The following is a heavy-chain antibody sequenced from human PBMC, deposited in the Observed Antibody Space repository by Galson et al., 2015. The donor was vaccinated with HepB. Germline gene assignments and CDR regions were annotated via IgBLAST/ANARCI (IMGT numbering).Heavy chain of an antibody. CDR3: ARVADADYGDHTHFDY. V-gene: IGHV3-11*06. Sequence: SLRLSCAASGFIFSDYYMSWIRQAPGKGLEWISYISGSTIYTKYAGSVKGRFTISRDNAKNSLYLHLNSVTAEDTAVYYCARVADADYGDHTHFDYWGQGTLVTVSS. CDR1: GFIFSDYY. D-gene: IGHD4-17*01. CDR2: ISGSTIYT. J-gene: IGHJ4*02.